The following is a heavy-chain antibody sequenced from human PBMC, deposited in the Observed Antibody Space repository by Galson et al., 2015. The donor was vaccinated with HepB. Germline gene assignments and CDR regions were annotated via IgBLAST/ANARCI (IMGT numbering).Heavy chain of an antibody. CDR2: VSYEGSDK. CDR3: AKAAVGWERQNFYYFDY. J-gene: IGHJ4*02. CDR1: GFTFGRYA. Sequence: SLRLSCAASGFTFGRYAMHWARQTPGKGLEWVAVVSYEGSDKKYADSVKGRFTISRDSSKNILYLQMNSLRIEDTAVYYCAKAAVGWERQNFYYFDYGGQGPLVTVSS. V-gene: IGHV3-30*18. D-gene: IGHD1-26*01.